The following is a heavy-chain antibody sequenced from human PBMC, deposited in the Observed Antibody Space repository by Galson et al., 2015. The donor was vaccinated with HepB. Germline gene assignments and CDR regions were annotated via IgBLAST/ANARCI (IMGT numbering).Heavy chain of an antibody. CDR1: GSTFTSYY. V-gene: IGHV1-46*01. CDR2: INPSGGST. J-gene: IGHJ4*02. D-gene: IGHD2-8*02. CDR3: ARDTGGGTVGY. Sequence: SVKVSCKASGSTFTSYYMHWVRQAPGQGLEWMGIINPSGGSTSYAQKFQGRVTMTRDTSISTAYMELSRLRSDDTAVYYCARDTGGGTVGYWGQGTLVTVSS.